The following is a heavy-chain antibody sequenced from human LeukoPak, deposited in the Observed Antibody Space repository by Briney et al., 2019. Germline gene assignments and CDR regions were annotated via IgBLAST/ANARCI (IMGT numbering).Heavy chain of an antibody. J-gene: IGHJ4*02. D-gene: IGHD6-25*01. Sequence: GGSLRLSCAASGFTLSSYWMSWVRRAPGKGLEWVANIKQDGYEKYYVDSVKGRFTISRDNAKNSLPLQMNSLRAEDTAVYFCARIAAAGFDLWGQGTLVTVSS. V-gene: IGHV3-7*01. CDR1: GFTLSSYW. CDR2: IKQDGYEK. CDR3: ARIAAAGFDL.